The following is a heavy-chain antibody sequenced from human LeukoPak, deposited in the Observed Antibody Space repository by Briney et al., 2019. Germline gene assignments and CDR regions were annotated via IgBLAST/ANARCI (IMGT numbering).Heavy chain of an antibody. Sequence: GGSLRLSCAASGFTSSSFWMNWARQAPGKGLEWVASINHNGNVNYYVDSVKGRFTISRDNAKNSLYLQMSNLRAEDTAVYFCARGGGLDVWGQGATVTVSS. CDR2: INHNGNVN. CDR1: GFTSSSFW. J-gene: IGHJ6*02. V-gene: IGHV3-7*03. CDR3: ARGGGLDV. D-gene: IGHD3-16*01.